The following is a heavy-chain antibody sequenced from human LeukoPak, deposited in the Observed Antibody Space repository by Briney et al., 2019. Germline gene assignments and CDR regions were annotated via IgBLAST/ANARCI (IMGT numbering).Heavy chain of an antibody. CDR1: GGSLSGYY. D-gene: IGHD4-17*01. Sequence: PSETLSLTCAVYGGSLSGYYWSWIRQPPGKGLEWIGEINHSGSTNYNPSLKSRVTISVDTSKNQFSLKLSSVTAADTAVYYCARGWGGGDYGRYYFDYWGQGTLVTVSS. V-gene: IGHV4-34*01. J-gene: IGHJ4*02. CDR2: INHSGST. CDR3: ARGWGGGDYGRYYFDY.